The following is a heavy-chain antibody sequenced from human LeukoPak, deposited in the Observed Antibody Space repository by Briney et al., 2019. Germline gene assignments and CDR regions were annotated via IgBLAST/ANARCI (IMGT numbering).Heavy chain of an antibody. Sequence: GASVKVSCKASGYTFTGYYMHWVRQAPGQGLEWMGWINPDSGGTNYAQKFQGRVTMTRDTSISTAYMELSRLRSDDTAVYYCARVGHYDTSLYADDVFDFWGQGTMVTVSS. J-gene: IGHJ3*01. V-gene: IGHV1-2*02. D-gene: IGHD3-9*01. CDR1: GYTFTGYY. CDR2: INPDSGGT. CDR3: ARVGHYDTSLYADDVFDF.